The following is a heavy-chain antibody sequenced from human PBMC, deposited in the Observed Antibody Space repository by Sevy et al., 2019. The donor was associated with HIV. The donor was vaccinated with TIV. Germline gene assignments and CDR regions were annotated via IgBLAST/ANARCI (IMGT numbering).Heavy chain of an antibody. Sequence: GGSLRLSCRTSGFTFSKHWMHWVRQGPGKELFWVSRINSDGTTITYADSVKGRFTISRDNAKSTLYLQMNRLRVEDXXXXXXXXXXXXXXXXDDPFNFWGQGSLVTVSS. CDR3: XXXXXXXXXXDDPFNF. CDR1: GFTFSKHW. CDR2: INSDGTTI. J-gene: IGHJ3*01. V-gene: IGHV3-74*03.